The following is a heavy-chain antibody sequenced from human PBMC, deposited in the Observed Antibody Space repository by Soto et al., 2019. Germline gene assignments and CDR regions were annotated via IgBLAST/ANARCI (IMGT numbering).Heavy chain of an antibody. CDR1: GFTVSSNY. CDR2: LYSGGST. CDR3: ARQWLVYTWFDP. Sequence: EVQLVESGGGLVQPGGSLRLSCAASGFTVSSNYMSWVRQAPGKGLEWVSVLYSGGSTYYADSVKGRFTISRDNSKNTLYLQMNSLRAEDTAVYYCARQWLVYTWFDPWGQGTLVTVSS. J-gene: IGHJ5*02. V-gene: IGHV3-66*04. D-gene: IGHD6-19*01.